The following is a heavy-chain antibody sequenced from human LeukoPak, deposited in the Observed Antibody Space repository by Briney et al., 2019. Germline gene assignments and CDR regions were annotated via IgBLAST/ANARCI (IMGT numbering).Heavy chain of an antibody. CDR1: GFTFSSYA. V-gene: IGHV3-30*04. CDR3: AKAVAGTHYYYYYGMDV. CDR2: ISYDGSNK. Sequence: GRSLRLSCAASGFTFSSYAMHWVRQAPGKGLEWVAVISYDGSNKYYADSVKGRFTISRDNSKNTLYLQMNSLRAEDTAVYYCAKAVAGTHYYYYYGMDVWGQGTTVTVSS. D-gene: IGHD6-19*01. J-gene: IGHJ6*02.